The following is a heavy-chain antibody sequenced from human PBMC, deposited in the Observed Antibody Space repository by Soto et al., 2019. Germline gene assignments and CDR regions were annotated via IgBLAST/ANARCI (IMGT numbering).Heavy chain of an antibody. D-gene: IGHD3-22*01. CDR2: INHSGST. Sequence: SETLSLTCTVYGGSFSGSYWNWIRQPPGKGLEWIGEINHSGSTKSNPSLKSRVTLSVDTSKNQFSLKLNSVTAADTAVYYCARGPWGYDSSGYYRRPFDYWGKGTLVTVSS. CDR1: GGSFSGSY. J-gene: IGHJ4*02. V-gene: IGHV4-34*01. CDR3: ARGPWGYDSSGYYRRPFDY.